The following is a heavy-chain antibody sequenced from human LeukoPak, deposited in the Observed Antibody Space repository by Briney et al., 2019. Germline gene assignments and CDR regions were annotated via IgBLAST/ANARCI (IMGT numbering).Heavy chain of an antibody. D-gene: IGHD3-3*01. Sequence: ASVKVSCKASGYTFTSYAMNWVRQAPGQGLEWMGWINTNTGNPTDAQGFTGRFVFSLDTSVSTAYLQISSLKAEDTAVYYCARGWSPYYYYYMDVWGKGTTVTVSS. CDR2: INTNTGNP. V-gene: IGHV7-4-1*02. CDR1: GYTFTSYA. CDR3: ARGWSPYYYYYMDV. J-gene: IGHJ6*03.